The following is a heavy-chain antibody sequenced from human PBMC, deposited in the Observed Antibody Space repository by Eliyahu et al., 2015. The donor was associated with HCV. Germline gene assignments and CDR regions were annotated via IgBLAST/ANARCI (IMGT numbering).Heavy chain of an antibody. CDR2: IXSSSSYT. D-gene: IGHD2-2*01. Sequence: QVQLVESGGGLVKPGGSLRLSCAASGFTFSDYYMSWIRQAPGKGLEWVSYIXSSSSYTNYADSVKGRFTISRDNAKNSLYLQMNSLRAGDTAVYYCARVLSPGQLLSRWFDPWGQGTLVTVSS. CDR3: ARVLSPGQLLSRWFDP. CDR1: GFTFSDYY. J-gene: IGHJ5*02. V-gene: IGHV3-11*05.